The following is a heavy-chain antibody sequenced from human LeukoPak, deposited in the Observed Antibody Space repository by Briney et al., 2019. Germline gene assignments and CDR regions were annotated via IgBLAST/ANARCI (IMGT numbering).Heavy chain of an antibody. J-gene: IGHJ4*02. V-gene: IGHV3-21*01. CDR1: GFTFSSYA. Sequence: GGSLRLSCAASGFTFSSYAMSWVRQAPGKGLEWVSSISSSSSYIYYADSVKGRFTISRGNAKNSLYLQMNSLRAEDTAVYYCARAIKYCSSTSCPLGYWGQGTLVTVSS. D-gene: IGHD2-2*01. CDR3: ARAIKYCSSTSCPLGY. CDR2: ISSSSSYI.